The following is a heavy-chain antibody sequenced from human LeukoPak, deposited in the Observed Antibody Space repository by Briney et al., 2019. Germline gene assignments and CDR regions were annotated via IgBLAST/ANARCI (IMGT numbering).Heavy chain of an antibody. D-gene: IGHD3-22*01. Sequence: RASVKVSCKASGYTFASYGISWVRQAPGQGLGWMGWISAYNGNTNYAQKLQGRVTMTTDTSTSTAYMELRSLRSDDAAVYYCARDGRYDSSGYPRYWGQGTLVTVSS. CDR1: GYTFASYG. CDR2: ISAYNGNT. V-gene: IGHV1-18*01. J-gene: IGHJ4*02. CDR3: ARDGRYDSSGYPRY.